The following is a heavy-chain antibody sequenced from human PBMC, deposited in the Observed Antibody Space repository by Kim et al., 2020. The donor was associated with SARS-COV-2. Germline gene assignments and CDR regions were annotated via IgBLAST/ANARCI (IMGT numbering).Heavy chain of an antibody. CDR1: GGTFSSYG. V-gene: IGHV1-69*13. Sequence: SVKVSCKASGGTFSSYGISWVRQAPGQGLEWMGGILPIFGSALYAQKFQGSVTITAEESTSTAYMDLRSLRSHDTAVYYCARTRSSSASFYYGMDVWG. D-gene: IGHD2-2*01. CDR3: ARTRSSSASFYYGMDV. J-gene: IGHJ6*02. CDR2: ILPIFGSA.